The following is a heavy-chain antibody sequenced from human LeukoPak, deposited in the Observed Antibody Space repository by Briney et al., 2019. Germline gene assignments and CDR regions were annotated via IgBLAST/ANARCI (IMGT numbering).Heavy chain of an antibody. CDR3: ATDCSGGSCYIHYYYGMDA. J-gene: IGHJ6*02. CDR1: GFTFSSYA. D-gene: IGHD2-15*01. V-gene: IGHV3-23*01. Sequence: GGSLRLSCAASGFTFSSYAMSWVRRAPGKGLEWVSAISGSGGSTYYADSVKGRFTISRDNSKNTLYLQMNSLRAEDTAVYYCATDCSGGSCYIHYYYGMDAWGQGTTVTVSS. CDR2: ISGSGGST.